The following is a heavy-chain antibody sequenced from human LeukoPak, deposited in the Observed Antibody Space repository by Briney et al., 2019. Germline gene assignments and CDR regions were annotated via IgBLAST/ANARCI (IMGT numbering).Heavy chain of an antibody. V-gene: IGHV3-53*01. D-gene: IGHD3-10*01. CDR3: AREKGRGVISPYYDC. Sequence: GGSLRLSCAASGLTVRNNCMSWVRQSPGKGLEWVSVIYSDGSTYYEDSVKGRFTISRDTSKNTLSLQMSSLRVEDTAVYFCAREKGRGVISPYYDCWGQGTLVTVSS. J-gene: IGHJ4*02. CDR1: GLTVRNNC. CDR2: IYSDGST.